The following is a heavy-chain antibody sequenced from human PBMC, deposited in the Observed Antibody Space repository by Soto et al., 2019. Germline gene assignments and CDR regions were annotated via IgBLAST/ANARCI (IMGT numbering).Heavy chain of an antibody. J-gene: IGHJ3*02. V-gene: IGHV3-7*04. D-gene: IGHD4-17*01. Sequence: EVQLVESGGGLVQPGGSLRLSCAASGFTFSSYWMSWVRQAPGKGLEWVANIKQDGSEKYYVDSVKGRFTISRDNAKNSLYLQMNSLRAEDTAVYYCARDQADYGDYWLNDAFDIWGQGTMVTVSS. CDR3: ARDQADYGDYWLNDAFDI. CDR2: IKQDGSEK. CDR1: GFTFSSYW.